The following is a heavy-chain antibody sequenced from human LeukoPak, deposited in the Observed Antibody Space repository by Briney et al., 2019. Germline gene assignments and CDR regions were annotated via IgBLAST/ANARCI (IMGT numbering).Heavy chain of an antibody. Sequence: SNKYYADSVKGRFTISRDNSKNTLYLQMNSLRAEDTAVYYCARDALPYYYGSGSYFTPNWFDPWGQGTLVTVSS. D-gene: IGHD3-10*01. V-gene: IGHV3-30*03. CDR2: SNK. J-gene: IGHJ5*02. CDR3: ARDALPYYYGSGSYFTPNWFDP.